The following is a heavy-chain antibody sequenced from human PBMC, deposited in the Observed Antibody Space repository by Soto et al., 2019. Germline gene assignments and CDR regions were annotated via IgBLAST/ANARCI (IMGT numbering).Heavy chain of an antibody. V-gene: IGHV3-21*01. Sequence: PWGSLLISCASSGFTFSIYSMNWVRQAPGKGLEWVSSISSSSSYIYYADSVKGRFTISRDNAKNSLYLQMNSLRAEDTAVYYCARRMDYGGNFFDYWGQGTLVTVSS. D-gene: IGHD4-17*01. J-gene: IGHJ4*02. CDR3: ARRMDYGGNFFDY. CDR1: GFTFSIYS. CDR2: ISSSSSYI.